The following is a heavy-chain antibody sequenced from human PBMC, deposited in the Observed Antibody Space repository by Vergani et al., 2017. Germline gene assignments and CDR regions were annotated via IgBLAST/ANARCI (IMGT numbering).Heavy chain of an antibody. Sequence: QITLKESGPTLVKPTQTLTLTCTFSGFSLNTRGVSVAWIRQPPGKALDSLALIYWNDDQHYSPSLNNRVTITKDTSKNQVVLTMTNMDYVDTGTYYCVYRKTECGTTGCFYPFYYYDYMDVWGKGTTVTVSS. CDR2: IYWNDDQ. J-gene: IGHJ6*03. V-gene: IGHV2-5*04. CDR3: VYRKTECGTTGCFYPFYYYDYMDV. D-gene: IGHD1-7*01. CDR1: GFSLNTRGVS.